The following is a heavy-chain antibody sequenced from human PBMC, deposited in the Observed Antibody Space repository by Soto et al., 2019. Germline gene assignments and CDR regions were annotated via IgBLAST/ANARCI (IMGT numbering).Heavy chain of an antibody. V-gene: IGHV3-48*03. CDR1: GFTFSSYE. Sequence: EVQLVESGGGLVQPGGSLRLSCAASGFTFSSYEMNWVRQAPGKGLEWVSYISSSGSTIYYADSVKGRFTISRDNAKNSLYLQMNSLRAEDTAVYYCARGSYCSGGSCYPNWFDPWGQGTLVTVSS. D-gene: IGHD2-15*01. CDR2: ISSSGSTI. CDR3: ARGSYCSGGSCYPNWFDP. J-gene: IGHJ5*02.